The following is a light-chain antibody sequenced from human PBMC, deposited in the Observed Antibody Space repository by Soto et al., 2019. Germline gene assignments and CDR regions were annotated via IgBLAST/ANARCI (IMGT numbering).Light chain of an antibody. V-gene: IGLV2-14*01. CDR2: EVS. J-gene: IGLJ1*01. CDR3: SSYTSSSTLCV. Sequence: QSALTQPASVSGSPGQSITISCTGTSSDVGGYNYVSWYQQHPGKAPKLMIYEVSNRPSGVSNRFSGSKSGNTASLTISGLHAEDEADYYCSSYTSSSTLCVFGTGTKVTVL. CDR1: SSDVGGYNY.